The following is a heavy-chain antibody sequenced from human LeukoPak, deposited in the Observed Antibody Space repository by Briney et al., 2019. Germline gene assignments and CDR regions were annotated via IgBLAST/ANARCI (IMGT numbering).Heavy chain of an antibody. CDR3: ARTTTVRGTYYMDV. V-gene: IGHV4-4*07. D-gene: IGHD3-10*01. CDR2: IYTSGSI. CDR1: GGSISSYY. J-gene: IGHJ6*03. Sequence: PSETLSLTCTVSGGSISSYYWSWIRQPAGKGLEWIGRIYTSGSITYNPSLKSRVSMSVDTSKNQFSLKLSSVTAADTAVYYCARTTTVRGTYYMDVWGKGTTVTISS.